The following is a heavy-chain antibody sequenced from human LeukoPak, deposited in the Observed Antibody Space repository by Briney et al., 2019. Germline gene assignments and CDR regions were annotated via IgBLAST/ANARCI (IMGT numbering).Heavy chain of an antibody. J-gene: IGHJ6*02. V-gene: IGHV1-69*02. CDR2: IIPILGIA. Sequence: GASVKVSCKASGGTFGSYTISWVRQAPGQGLEWMGRIIPILGIANYAQKFQGRVTITADKSTSTAYMELSSLRSEDTAVYYCARGALASYYYYGMDVWGQGTTVTVSS. CDR1: GGTFGSYT. CDR3: ARGALASYYYYGMDV.